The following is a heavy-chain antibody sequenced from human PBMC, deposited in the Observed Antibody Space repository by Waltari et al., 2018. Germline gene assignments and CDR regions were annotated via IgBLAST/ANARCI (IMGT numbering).Heavy chain of an antibody. V-gene: IGHV1-69-2*01. D-gene: IGHD6-13*01. CDR1: GYTFTDYY. CDR3: ATLVVRSGAAVYY. J-gene: IGHJ4*02. CDR2: VDPEDGET. Sequence: EVQLVQSGAEVKKPGATVNISCKASGYTFTDYYIHWGQQAPGKGLGWMGRVDPEDGETIYAEKFQGRVTITADTSTDTAYMELSSLRSEDTAVYYCATLVVRSGAAVYYWGQGTLVTVSS.